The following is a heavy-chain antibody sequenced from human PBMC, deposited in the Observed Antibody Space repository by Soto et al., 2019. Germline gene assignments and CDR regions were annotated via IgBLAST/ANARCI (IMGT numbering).Heavy chain of an antibody. D-gene: IGHD3-10*01. CDR3: ARIHLKLYYYGSGSYDYCYGKDV. V-gene: IGHV1-18*01. Sequence: ASVKVSCKASGYTFTSYGISWVRQAPGQGLEWMGWISAYNGNTNYAQKLQGRVTMTTDTSTSTAYMELRSLRSDDTAVYYCARIHLKLYYYGSGSYDYCYGKDVSRQGTTDSVSS. CDR2: ISAYNGNT. J-gene: IGHJ6*01. CDR1: GYTFTSYG.